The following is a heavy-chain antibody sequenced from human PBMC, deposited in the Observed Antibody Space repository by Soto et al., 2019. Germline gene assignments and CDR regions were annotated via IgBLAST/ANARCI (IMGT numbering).Heavy chain of an antibody. J-gene: IGHJ4*02. CDR1: GGSISSYY. CDR2: IYDSGST. V-gene: IGHV4-59*01. D-gene: IGHD4-17*01. Sequence: SLTCTVSGGSISSYYWSWIRQPPGKGLEWIGYIYDSGSTNYNPSLKSRVTISVDTSKNQFSLKVSSLTAADTAVYYCASGGDYSPFDYWGQGTLVTVSS. CDR3: ASGGDYSPFDY.